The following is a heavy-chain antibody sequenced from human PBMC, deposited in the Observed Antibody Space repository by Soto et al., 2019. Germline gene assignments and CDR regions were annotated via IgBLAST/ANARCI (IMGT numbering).Heavy chain of an antibody. D-gene: IGHD2-21*01. CDR3: ASSRSLIPAYYFDY. CDR1: GFTFSSYS. Sequence: GGSLRLSCAASGFTFSSYSMNWVRQAPGKGLEWVSSISSSSSYIYYADSVKGRFTSSRDNAKNSLYLQMNSLRAEDTAVYYCASSRSLIPAYYFDYWGQGTLVTVSS. CDR2: ISSSSSYI. V-gene: IGHV3-21*01. J-gene: IGHJ4*02.